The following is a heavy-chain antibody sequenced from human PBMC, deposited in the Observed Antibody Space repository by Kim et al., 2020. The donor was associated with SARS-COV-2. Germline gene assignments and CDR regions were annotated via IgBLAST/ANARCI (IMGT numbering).Heavy chain of an antibody. CDR1: GGTFSSYA. D-gene: IGHD5-12*01. CDR3: AGTLLGGYSGYDYGRQDY. CDR2: IIPIFGTA. Sequence: SVKVSCKASGGTFSSYAISWVRQAPGQGLEWMGGIIPIFGTANYAQKFQGRVTITADESTSTAYMELSSLRSEDTAVYYCAGTLLGGYSGYDYGRQDYWGQGTLVTVSS. J-gene: IGHJ4*02. V-gene: IGHV1-69*13.